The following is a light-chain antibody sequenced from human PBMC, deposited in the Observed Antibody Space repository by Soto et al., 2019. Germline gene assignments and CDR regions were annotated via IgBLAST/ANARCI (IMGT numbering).Light chain of an antibody. V-gene: IGLV2-11*01. CDR2: DVT. CDR1: GNDVGAYNY. Sequence: SAFTQPRSLSVSPAQSGTLSCTGTGNDVGAYNYVSWYQQHPGRPPKLMIYDVTKWPSGVPERFSGSKSGNTASLTISGLQAEDEADYFCCSYAGGYIYLFGTGNQLTVL. CDR3: CSYAGGYIYL. J-gene: IGLJ1*01.